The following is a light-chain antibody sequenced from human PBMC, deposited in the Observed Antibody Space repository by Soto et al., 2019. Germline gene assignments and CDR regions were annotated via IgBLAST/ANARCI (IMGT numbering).Light chain of an antibody. CDR3: QQRHMWPSLT. J-gene: IGKJ4*01. CDR1: QSLNIH. Sequence: EIVLTQSPGALSLSPGERATLSCRATQSLNIHLAGYQQQPGRAPRLLIYDASNSATGIPARFSGSGSGTDFIFAIGRLEPEDFEVYYWQQRHMWPSLTVGGGTRVEI. CDR2: DAS. V-gene: IGKV3-11*01.